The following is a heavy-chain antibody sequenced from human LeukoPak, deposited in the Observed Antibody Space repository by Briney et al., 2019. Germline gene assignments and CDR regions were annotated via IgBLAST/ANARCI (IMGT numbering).Heavy chain of an antibody. V-gene: IGHV3-30*02. CDR3: ARDRTFGVPIAPAGAKGTYYYYYMDV. CDR2: IRYDGSNK. J-gene: IGHJ6*03. D-gene: IGHD3-3*01. Sequence: GGSLRLSCAASGFTFSSYGMHWVRQAPGKGLEWVAFIRYDGSNKYYADSVKGRFTISRDNSKNTLYLQMNSLRSDDTAVYYCARDRTFGVPIAPAGAKGTYYYYYMDVWGKGTTVTVSS. CDR1: GFTFSSYG.